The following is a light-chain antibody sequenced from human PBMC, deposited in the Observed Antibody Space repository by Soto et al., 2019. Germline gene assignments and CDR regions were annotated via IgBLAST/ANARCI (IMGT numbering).Light chain of an antibody. CDR3: QQYGRT. CDR2: GAS. J-gene: IGKJ2*01. V-gene: IGKV3-20*01. Sequence: EIVLTQSPGTLSLSPGERATLSCRASQSVSSSYLAWYQQKPGQAPRLLIYGASSRATGIPDRFRGSGSGTDFTLTINRLEPEDFAVYYCQQYGRTFGQGTKLEIK. CDR1: QSVSSSY.